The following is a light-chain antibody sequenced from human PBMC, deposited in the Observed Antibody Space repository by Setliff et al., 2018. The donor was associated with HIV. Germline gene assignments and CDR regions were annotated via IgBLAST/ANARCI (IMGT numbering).Light chain of an antibody. V-gene: IGLV2-14*01. CDR3: CSYAGTNTHV. CDR1: SSDVGRYNY. J-gene: IGLJ1*01. CDR2: EVS. Sequence: QSVLAQPASVSGSPGQSITISCTGTSSDVGRYNYVSWYQQHPGKAPKVIIYEVSNRPSGVSHRFSGSKSGNTASLTISGLQAEDEADYYCCSYAGTNTHVFGSGTKVTVL.